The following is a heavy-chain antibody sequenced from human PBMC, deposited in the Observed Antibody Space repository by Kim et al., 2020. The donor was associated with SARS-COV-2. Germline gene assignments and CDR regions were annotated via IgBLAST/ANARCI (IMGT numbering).Heavy chain of an antibody. D-gene: IGHD2-2*02. J-gene: IGHJ6*02. CDR3: ARVNCLSCVVPAAIASYYYGMDV. V-gene: IGHV4-59*01. Sequence: SETLSLTCTVSGGSISSYYWSWIRQPPGKGLEWIGYIYYSGSTNYNPSLKSRVTISVDTSKNQFSLKLSSVTAADTAVYYCARVNCLSCVVPAAIASYYYGMDVWGQGTTVTVSS. CDR2: IYYSGST. CDR1: GGSISSYY.